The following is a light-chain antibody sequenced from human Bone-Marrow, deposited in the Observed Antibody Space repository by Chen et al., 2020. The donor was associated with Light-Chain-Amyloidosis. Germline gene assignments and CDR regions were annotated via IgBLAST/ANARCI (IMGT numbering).Light chain of an antibody. CDR3: SSFTSSSSYV. CDR2: AVS. CDR1: SGDVGTYNY. J-gene: IGLJ1*01. V-gene: IGLV2-14*01. Sequence: QSALTQTASVSGSPGQSLTISCTGTSGDVGTYNYVSWYQQHPGKAPQVMIYAVSNRPSGVSNRFSGSKSGNTASLTISGLQAEDEADYYCSSFTSSSSYVFGPGTKVTVL.